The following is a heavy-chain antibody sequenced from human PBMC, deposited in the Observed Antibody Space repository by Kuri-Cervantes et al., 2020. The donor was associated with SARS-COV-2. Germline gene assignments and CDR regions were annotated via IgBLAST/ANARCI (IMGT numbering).Heavy chain of an antibody. Sequence: SETLSLTCTVSGGSISSYYWSWIRQPPGKGLEWIGYIYYSGSTNYNPSLKSRVTISVDTSKNQFSLKLSSVTAADTAVYYCARGLYIVVVPAAMWERGEYYYGMDVWGQGTTVTVSS. V-gene: IGHV4-59*12. CDR3: ARGLYIVVVPAAMWERGEYYYGMDV. CDR2: IYYSGST. D-gene: IGHD2-2*01. J-gene: IGHJ6*02. CDR1: GGSISSYY.